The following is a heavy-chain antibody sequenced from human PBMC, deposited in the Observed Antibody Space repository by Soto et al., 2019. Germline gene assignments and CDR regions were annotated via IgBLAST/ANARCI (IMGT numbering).Heavy chain of an antibody. V-gene: IGHV1-69*10. D-gene: IGHD4-4*01. Sequence: ASVKVSCKASGGTFSSYTISWVRQAPGQGLEWMGRIIPILGIANYAQRFQGRVTITADKSTTTAYMELSSLRSEDTAVYYCARGPFYSNYDNYYDYMDVWGKGTTVTVSS. CDR3: ARGPFYSNYDNYYDYMDV. CDR2: IIPILGIA. CDR1: GGTFSSYT. J-gene: IGHJ6*03.